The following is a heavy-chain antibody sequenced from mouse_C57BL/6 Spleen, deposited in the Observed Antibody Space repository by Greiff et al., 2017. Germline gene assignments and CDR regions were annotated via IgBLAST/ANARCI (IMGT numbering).Heavy chain of an antibody. D-gene: IGHD3-3*01. CDR2: IDPSDSET. J-gene: IGHJ2*01. Sequence: QVQLQQPGAELVRPGSSVKLSCKASGYTFTSSWMNWVKQRPIQGLEWIGNIDPSDSETHYNQKFKDKATLTVDKSSSTAYMQLSSLTSEDSAVYYCARKRDGSYFGYWGQGTTLTVSS. V-gene: IGHV1-52*01. CDR1: GYTFTSSW. CDR3: ARKRDGSYFGY.